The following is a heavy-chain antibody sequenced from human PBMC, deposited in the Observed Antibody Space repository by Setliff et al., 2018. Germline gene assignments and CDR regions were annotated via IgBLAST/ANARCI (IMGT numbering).Heavy chain of an antibody. CDR2: IRYNGNNQ. CDR3: AKVLGGFLDY. CDR1: GFTVSSFS. V-gene: IGHV3-30*02. J-gene: IGHJ4*02. D-gene: IGHD3-16*01. Sequence: GGSLRLSCAASGFTVSSFSMHWVRQAPGKGLEWVAFIRYNGNNQYYSDSVKGRFTTSRDNSKNTLYLQIDSLRADDTAVYYCAKVLGGFLDYWGQGTLVTVSS.